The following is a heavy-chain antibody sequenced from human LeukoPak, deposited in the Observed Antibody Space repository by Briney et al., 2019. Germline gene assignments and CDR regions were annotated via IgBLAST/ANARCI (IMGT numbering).Heavy chain of an antibody. CDR2: ITTSGSTM. CDR1: GFRFSNYG. Sequence: GGSLRLSCAASGFRFSNYGMNWVRQAAGKGLEWVSYITTSGSTMYYADSVKGRFTISRDNAKNSLYLQMNSLRAEDTAVYYCARALPTADYWGQGTLVTVSS. V-gene: IGHV3-48*03. CDR3: ARALPTADY. J-gene: IGHJ4*02.